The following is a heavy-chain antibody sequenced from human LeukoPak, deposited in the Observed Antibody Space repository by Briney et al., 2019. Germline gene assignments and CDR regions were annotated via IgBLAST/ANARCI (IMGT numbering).Heavy chain of an antibody. V-gene: IGHV4-39*01. D-gene: IGHD6-19*01. CDR3: ASHRWVAVAGTGWFDP. J-gene: IGHJ5*02. Sequence: SETLSLTCTVSGGSISSSSYYWGWIRQPPGKGLEWIGSIYYSGSTYYNPSLKSRVTISVDTSKNQFSLKLSSVTAADTAVYYCASHRWVAVAGTGWFDPWGQGTLVTVSS. CDR1: GGSISSSSYY. CDR2: IYYSGST.